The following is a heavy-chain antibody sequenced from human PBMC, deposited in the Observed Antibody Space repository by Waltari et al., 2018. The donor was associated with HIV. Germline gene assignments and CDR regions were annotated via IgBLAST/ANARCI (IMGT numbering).Heavy chain of an antibody. CDR3: ARTFIRATNGMDV. CDR1: GFTFSNYP. Sequence: QAQLMESGGGVVQPGRSLRLSCAASGFTFSNYPMHWVRQAPGKGLEWVAVISYDGSNKYYADSVKGRFTISRDSSKNTLYLQMNSLTAQDTAVYYCARTFIRATNGMDVWGQGTTVFVSS. CDR2: ISYDGSNK. V-gene: IGHV3-30*03. J-gene: IGHJ6*02.